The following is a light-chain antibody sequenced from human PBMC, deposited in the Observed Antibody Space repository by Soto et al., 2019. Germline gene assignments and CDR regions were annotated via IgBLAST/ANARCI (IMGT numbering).Light chain of an antibody. V-gene: IGKV3-15*01. CDR1: ESVSRN. CDR2: DAS. J-gene: IGKJ5*01. CDR3: QQYNSWPPIT. Sequence: GMTQSASPLSASVGERATLSCRASESVSRNLAWYQQKPGQAPRLLIYDASTRATGIPDRFSGGGSGTEFTIPISSLQSEDFVVSYCQQYNSWPPITFGQGTRLEIK.